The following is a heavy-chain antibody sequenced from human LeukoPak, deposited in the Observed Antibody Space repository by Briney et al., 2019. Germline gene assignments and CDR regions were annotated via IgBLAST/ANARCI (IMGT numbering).Heavy chain of an antibody. V-gene: IGHV3-30-3*01. CDR2: ISYDGSNK. Sequence: GGSLRLSCAASGFTFSSYAMHWVRQAPGNGLEWVAVISYDGSNKYYADSVKGRFTISRDNSKNTLYLQMNSLRAEDTAVYYCARDRSSLYSSSWYVNWFDPWGQGTLVTVSS. CDR1: GFTFSSYA. J-gene: IGHJ5*02. D-gene: IGHD6-13*01. CDR3: ARDRSSLYSSSWYVNWFDP.